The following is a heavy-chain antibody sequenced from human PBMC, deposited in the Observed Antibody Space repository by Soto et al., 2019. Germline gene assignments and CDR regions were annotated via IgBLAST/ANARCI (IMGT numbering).Heavy chain of an antibody. Sequence: EVQLVESGGGLVQPGGSLKLSCIASGFAFSGFDIHWVRQASGEGLEWVGRIKTKADSYATAFAASVKGRFTISRDDSKNTADLEMNSLKTEDTAVYYCTRRHCSGGGCYSDFDYWGQGILVTVSS. CDR2: IKTKADSYAT. V-gene: IGHV3-73*01. CDR1: GFAFSGFD. CDR3: TRRHCSGGGCYSDFDY. D-gene: IGHD2-15*01. J-gene: IGHJ4*02.